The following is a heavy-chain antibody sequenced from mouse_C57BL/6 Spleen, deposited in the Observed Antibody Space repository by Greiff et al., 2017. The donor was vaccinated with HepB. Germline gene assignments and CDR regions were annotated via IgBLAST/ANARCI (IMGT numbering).Heavy chain of an antibody. CDR2: IYPGDGDT. CDR1: GYAFSSYW. Sequence: QVQLQQSGAELVKPGASVKISCKASGYAFSSYWMNWVKQRPGKGLEWIGQIYPGDGDTNYNGKFKGKATLTADKSSSTAYMQLSSLTSEDSAVYFCARGGLRGDYAMDYWGQGTSVTVSS. J-gene: IGHJ4*01. D-gene: IGHD3-3*01. CDR3: ARGGLRGDYAMDY. V-gene: IGHV1-80*01.